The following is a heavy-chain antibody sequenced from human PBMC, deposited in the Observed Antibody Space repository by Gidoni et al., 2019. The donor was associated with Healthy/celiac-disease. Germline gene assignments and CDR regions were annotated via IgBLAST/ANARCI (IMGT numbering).Heavy chain of an antibody. V-gene: IGHV3-48*02. CDR1: GFPFSSYS. D-gene: IGHD2-15*01. CDR2: ISSSSSTI. J-gene: IGHJ4*02. CDR3: ARDRDCSGGSCHFDY. Sequence: EVQLVESGGGLVQPGGSLRPSCAASGFPFSSYSMNWVRQAPGKGLEWVSYISSSSSTIYYADSVKGRFTISRDNAKNSLYLQMNSLRDEDTAVYYCARDRDCSGGSCHFDYWGQGTLVTVSS.